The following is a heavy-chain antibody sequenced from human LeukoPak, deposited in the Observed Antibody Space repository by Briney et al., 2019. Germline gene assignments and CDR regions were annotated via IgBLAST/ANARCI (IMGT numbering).Heavy chain of an antibody. V-gene: IGHV3-21*01. D-gene: IGHD5-18*01. CDR1: GFTFSSYS. Sequence: GGSLRLSCAASGFTFSSYSMNWVRQAPGKGLEWVSSISSSSSYIYYADSVKGRFTISRDNAKNSLYLQMNSLRAEDTAVYYCARGSPSGLDTAMAPLGYWGQGTLVTVSS. CDR2: ISSSSSYI. CDR3: ARGSPSGLDTAMAPLGY. J-gene: IGHJ4*02.